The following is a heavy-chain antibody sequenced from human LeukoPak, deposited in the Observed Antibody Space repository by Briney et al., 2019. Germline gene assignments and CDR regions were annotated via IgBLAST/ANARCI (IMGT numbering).Heavy chain of an antibody. J-gene: IGHJ3*02. CDR3: AKLLRYFVNDAFDI. Sequence: GGSLRLSCAASGFTLTRNHMNWVRQVPGKGLEWVSAISGSGGSTYYADSVKGRFTISRDNSKNTLYLQMNSLRAEDTAVYYCAKLLRYFVNDAFDIWGQGTMVTVSS. D-gene: IGHD3-9*01. V-gene: IGHV3-23*01. CDR1: GFTLTRNH. CDR2: ISGSGGST.